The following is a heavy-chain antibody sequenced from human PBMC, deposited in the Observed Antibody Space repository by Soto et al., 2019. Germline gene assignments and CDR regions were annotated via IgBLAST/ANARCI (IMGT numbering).Heavy chain of an antibody. J-gene: IGHJ6*03. D-gene: IGHD4-17*01. CDR2: IYYNGNT. CDR3: ARDAYGDWGGGDYSYYMDV. V-gene: IGHV4-59*01. CDR1: GGSISDYY. Sequence: QVQLQESGPGLVKPSETLSLTCTVSGGSISDYYWSWIRQPPGKGLEWIGYIYYNGNTNYNPSLKSRVTISLHMSKNQFSLKLSAVTAADTAVYYCARDAYGDWGGGDYSYYMDVWGKGTTVTV.